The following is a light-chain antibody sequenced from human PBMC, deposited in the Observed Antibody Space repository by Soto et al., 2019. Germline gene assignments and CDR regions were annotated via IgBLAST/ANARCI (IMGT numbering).Light chain of an antibody. J-gene: IGKJ1*01. V-gene: IGKV1-27*01. CDR1: QGIRNY. CDR2: GTS. CDR3: QKYNSVPWT. Sequence: DIQMTQSPSSLSASVGDRVTITCRASQGIRNYLAWYQQKPGKVPKLLIYGTSTLQSGVPSRFSGSGSGTDFTLTISSLQPEDVAIYYCQKYNSVPWTFGPGTKVEI.